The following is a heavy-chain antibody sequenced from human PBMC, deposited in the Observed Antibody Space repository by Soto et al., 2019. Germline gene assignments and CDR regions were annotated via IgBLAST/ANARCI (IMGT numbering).Heavy chain of an antibody. CDR3: ARESGYAKMDYYYGMDV. CDR1: GFTFSSYS. D-gene: IGHD2-2*01. J-gene: IGHJ6*02. Sequence: GGSLRLSCAASGFTFSSYSINWVRQAPGKGLEWVSSISSSSSYIYYADSVKGRFTISRDNAKNSLYLQMNSLRAEDTAVYYCARESGYAKMDYYYGMDVWGQGTTVTVSS. V-gene: IGHV3-21*01. CDR2: ISSSSSYI.